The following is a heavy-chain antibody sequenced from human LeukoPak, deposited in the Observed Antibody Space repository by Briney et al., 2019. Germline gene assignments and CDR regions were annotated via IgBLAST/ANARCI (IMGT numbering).Heavy chain of an antibody. J-gene: IGHJ4*02. CDR3: ARGPVYSYGYFFDY. Sequence: GGSLRLSCAASGFTFSSYEMNWVRQAPGKGLEWVSYISSSGSTIYYADSVKGRFTISRDNAKNSLYLQMNSLRAEDTAVYYCARGPVYSYGYFFDYWGQGTLVTVSS. D-gene: IGHD5-18*01. CDR1: GFTFSSYE. V-gene: IGHV3-48*03. CDR2: ISSSGSTI.